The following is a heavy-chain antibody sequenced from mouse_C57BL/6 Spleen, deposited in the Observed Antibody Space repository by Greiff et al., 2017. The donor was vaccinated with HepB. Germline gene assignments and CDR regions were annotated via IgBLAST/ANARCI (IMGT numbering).Heavy chain of an antibody. Sequence: EVKVEESGPGMVKPSQSLSLTCTVTGYSITSGYDWHWIRHFPGNKLEWMGYISYSGSTNYNPSLKSRISITHDTSKNHFFLKLNSVTTEDTATYYCARDDYGAWFAYWGQGTLVTVSA. V-gene: IGHV3-1*01. J-gene: IGHJ3*01. CDR3: ARDDYGAWFAY. CDR1: GYSITSGYD. CDR2: ISYSGST. D-gene: IGHD2-4*01.